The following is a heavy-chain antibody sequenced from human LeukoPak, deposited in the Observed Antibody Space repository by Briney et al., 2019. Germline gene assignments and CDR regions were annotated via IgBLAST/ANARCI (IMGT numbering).Heavy chain of an antibody. D-gene: IGHD6-13*01. Sequence: PSETLSLTCAVYGGSFSGYYWSWIRQPPGKGLEWIGEINHSGSTNYNPSLKSRVTISVDTSKNQFSLKLSSVTAADTAVYYCARGGIAAAAGVYYYYYMDVWGKGTTVTVYS. CDR3: ARGGIAAAAGVYYYYYMDV. CDR2: INHSGST. CDR1: GGSFSGYY. J-gene: IGHJ6*03. V-gene: IGHV4-34*01.